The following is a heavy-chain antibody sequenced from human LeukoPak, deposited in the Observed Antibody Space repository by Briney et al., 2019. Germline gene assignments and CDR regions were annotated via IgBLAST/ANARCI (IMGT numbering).Heavy chain of an antibody. D-gene: IGHD5-12*01. Sequence: GGSVQVSCNAAGYTFTSHGVSWGRQAPGQGLEWRGWISPYNGDTYYTQELQGRLTMTTDTATSTAYMELRSLRSDDTAVYYCASNRQYTGYGYNMDVWGQGTTVTISS. V-gene: IGHV1-18*01. CDR2: ISPYNGDT. CDR1: GYTFTSHG. CDR3: ASNRQYTGYGYNMDV. J-gene: IGHJ6*02.